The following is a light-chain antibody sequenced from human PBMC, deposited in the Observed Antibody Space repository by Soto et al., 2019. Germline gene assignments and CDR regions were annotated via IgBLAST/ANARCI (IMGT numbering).Light chain of an antibody. Sequence: QCALTQPASVSGSPGQSITVSCSGISSDFGVSNYVSWYQQHPGKAPRLIIFDVNNRPAGVSPRFSGSKSGDTASLTISGLQTEDEALYFCTSYRGNALYVFGPGTKVTVL. V-gene: IGLV2-14*03. J-gene: IGLJ1*01. CDR1: SSDFGVSNY. CDR3: TSYRGNALYV. CDR2: DVN.